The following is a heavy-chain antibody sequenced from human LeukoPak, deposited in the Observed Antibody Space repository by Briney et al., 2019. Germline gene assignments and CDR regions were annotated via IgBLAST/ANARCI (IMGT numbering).Heavy chain of an antibody. Sequence: PGGSLRLSCAASGFTFSSYAMHWVRQAPGKGLEWVAVISYDGSNKYYADSVKGRFTISRDNSKNTLYLQMNSLRAEDTAVYYCARGSVATIVQALDYWGQGTLVTVSS. CDR1: GFTFSSYA. D-gene: IGHD5-12*01. J-gene: IGHJ4*02. CDR2: ISYDGSNK. CDR3: ARGSVATIVQALDY. V-gene: IGHV3-30*04.